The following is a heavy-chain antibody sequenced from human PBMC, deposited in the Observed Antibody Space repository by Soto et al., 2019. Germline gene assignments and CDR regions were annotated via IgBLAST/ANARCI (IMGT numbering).Heavy chain of an antibody. CDR3: ARGSPPAVFGSPISH. Sequence: SETLSLTCTVSGGSISSGDYYWSWIRQPPGKGLEWIGYIYYSGSTYYNPSLKSRVTISVDTSKNQFSLKLSSVTAADTAVYYCARGSPPAVFGSPISHWGQGTLVTVSS. D-gene: IGHD3-3*01. V-gene: IGHV4-30-4*01. J-gene: IGHJ4*02. CDR1: GGSISSGDYY. CDR2: IYYSGST.